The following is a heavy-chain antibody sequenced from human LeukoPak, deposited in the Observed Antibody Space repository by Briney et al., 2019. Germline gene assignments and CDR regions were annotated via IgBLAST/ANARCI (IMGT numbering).Heavy chain of an antibody. CDR2: INPSGGST. CDR1: GYTFTSYY. V-gene: IGHV1-46*01. Sequence: ASVKVSCKASGYTFTSYYIHWVRQAPGQGLEWMGIINPSGGSTSYAQKFQGRVTMTRDMSTSTVYMELSSLRSEDTAVYYCARAPTYHYYDSSGYYGYWGQGTLVTVSS. CDR3: ARAPTYHYYDSSGYYGY. J-gene: IGHJ4*02. D-gene: IGHD3-22*01.